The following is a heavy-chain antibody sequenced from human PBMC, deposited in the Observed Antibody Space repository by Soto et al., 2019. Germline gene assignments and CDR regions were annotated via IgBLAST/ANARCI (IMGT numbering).Heavy chain of an antibody. J-gene: IGHJ5*02. CDR3: ARRNELSGSYGPGPRYNWFDP. CDR1: GGSISSGGYY. V-gene: IGHV4-31*03. CDR2: IYYSGST. Sequence: PSETLSLTCTVSGGSISSGGYYWSWIRQHPGKGLEWIGYIYYSGSTYYNPSLKSRVTISVDTSKNQFSLKLSSVTAADTAVYYCARRNELSGSYGPGPRYNWFDPWGQGTLVTVSS. D-gene: IGHD1-26*01.